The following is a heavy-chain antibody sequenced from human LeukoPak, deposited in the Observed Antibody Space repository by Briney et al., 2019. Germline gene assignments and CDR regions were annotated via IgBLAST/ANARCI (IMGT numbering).Heavy chain of an antibody. D-gene: IGHD1-26*01. CDR3: AKDAHSGSCFDY. V-gene: IGHV3-23*01. J-gene: IGHJ4*01. CDR2: ISGTGGTT. Sequence: PGGSLRLSCAASGFTFSSNAMCRVRQAPGKGLEWVSLISGTGGTTYYADSVKGRLTISRDNSKNTLYLQMNSLRVEDTAVYYCAKDAHSGSCFDYWGQGILVTVSS. CDR1: GFTFSSNA.